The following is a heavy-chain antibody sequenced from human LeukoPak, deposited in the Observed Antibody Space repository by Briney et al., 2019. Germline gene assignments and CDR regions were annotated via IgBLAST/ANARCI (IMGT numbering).Heavy chain of an antibody. CDR2: IGTAGDT. J-gene: IGHJ4*02. D-gene: IGHD2-2*01. V-gene: IGHV3-13*01. Sequence: PGGSLRLSCAASGFTFSSYDMHWVRQATGKGLEWVSAIGTAGDTYYPGSVKGRFTISRENAKNSLYLQMNSLRAGDTAVYYCARGYCSSTSCYSGIDYWGQGTLVTVSS. CDR3: ARGYCSSTSCYSGIDY. CDR1: GFTFSSYD.